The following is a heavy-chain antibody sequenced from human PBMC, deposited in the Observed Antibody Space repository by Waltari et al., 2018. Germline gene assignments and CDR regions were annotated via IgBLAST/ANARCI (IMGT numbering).Heavy chain of an antibody. CDR1: GYTFTGYY. D-gene: IGHD1-26*01. CDR3: ARVRRIEWELPPYFDY. V-gene: IGHV1-2*02. J-gene: IGHJ4*02. CDR2: INPNSGGT. Sequence: QVQLVQSGAEVKKPGASVKVSCKASGYTFTGYYMHSVRQAPGQGLEWMGWINPNSGGTNYAQKFQGRVTMTRDTSISTAYMELSRLRSDDTAVYYCARVRRIEWELPPYFDYWGQGTLVTVSS.